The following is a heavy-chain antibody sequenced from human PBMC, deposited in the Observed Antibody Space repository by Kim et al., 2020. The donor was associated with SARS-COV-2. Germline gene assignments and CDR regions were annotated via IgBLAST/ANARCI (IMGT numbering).Heavy chain of an antibody. CDR3: ARGVSRDYGDFGVGDY. CDR2: ISSSSTTI. V-gene: IGHV3-48*02. J-gene: IGHJ4*02. D-gene: IGHD4-17*01. CDR1: GFTFNYYN. Sequence: GGSLRLSCAASGFTFNYYNMNWVRQAPGKGLEWVSYISSSSTTIYYADSVKGRFTISRDNAKNSLYLQMNSLRDEDTAVYYCARGVSRDYGDFGVGDYWGQGTLVTVSS.